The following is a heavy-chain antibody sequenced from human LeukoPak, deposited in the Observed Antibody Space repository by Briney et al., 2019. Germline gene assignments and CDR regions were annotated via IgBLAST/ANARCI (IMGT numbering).Heavy chain of an antibody. D-gene: IGHD3-10*01. Sequence: GGSLRLSCAASGFTFTTFWMSWVRQAPGKGLEWVANINQDGSAKRYVDSMKGRFTITRDNAKNSLDLQMNSLRVEDTAVYYCARGTGVDYWGQGTLVSVSS. CDR3: ARGTGVDY. CDR2: INQDGSAK. CDR1: GFTFTTFW. J-gene: IGHJ4*02. V-gene: IGHV3-7*01.